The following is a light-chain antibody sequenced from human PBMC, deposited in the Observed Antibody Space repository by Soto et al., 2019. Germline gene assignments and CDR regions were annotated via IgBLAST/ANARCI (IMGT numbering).Light chain of an antibody. V-gene: IGLV2-14*03. CDR1: SSDVGAYNF. CDR2: NVY. Sequence: QSVLTQPASVSGSPGQSITISCTGTSSDVGAYNFVSWHQQHPGKAPKLMIYNVYDRPSGISYRFSGSKSGHTASLTISGLQAEDEADYYCSSYTTSTTRVSGGGTKLTVL. CDR3: SSYTTSTTRV. J-gene: IGLJ3*02.